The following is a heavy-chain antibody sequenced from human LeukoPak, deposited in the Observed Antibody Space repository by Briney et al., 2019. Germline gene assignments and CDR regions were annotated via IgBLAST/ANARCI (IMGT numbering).Heavy chain of an antibody. V-gene: IGHV4-34*01. CDR1: GGSFSGYY. D-gene: IGHD6-13*01. CDR3: ARGSSSWYSPPDALDI. Sequence: SETLSLTCAVYGGSFSGYYWSWIRQPPGKGLEWIGEINHSGSTNYNPSLKSRVTISVDTSKNQFSLKLSSVTAADTAVYYCARGSSSWYSPPDALDIWGQGTMVTVSS. CDR2: INHSGST. J-gene: IGHJ3*02.